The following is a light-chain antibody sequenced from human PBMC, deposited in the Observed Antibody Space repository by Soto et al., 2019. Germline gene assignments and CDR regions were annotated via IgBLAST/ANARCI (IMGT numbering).Light chain of an antibody. V-gene: IGLV2-14*03. Sequence: QSAPTQPASVSGSPGQSITISCPGTSSDSGGYNYVSWYQHHPGKAPKLIIYDVTNRPSGVSNPFSGSKSGNTASLTISGLQPEDEADYYCSSYTTSNTRQIVFGTGTKVTVL. CDR1: SSDSGGYNY. CDR2: DVT. J-gene: IGLJ1*01. CDR3: SSYTTSNTRQIV.